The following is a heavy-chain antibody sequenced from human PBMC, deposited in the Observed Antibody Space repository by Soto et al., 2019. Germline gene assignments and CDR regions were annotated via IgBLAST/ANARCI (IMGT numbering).Heavy chain of an antibody. CDR2: IIPIFNTT. V-gene: IGHV1-69*13. CDR3: AIPFYSSSSSDAFDI. Sequence: SVKVSCKASGGTFSTYAISWVRQAPGQGLEWMGWIIPIFNTTKHAQKFQGRVTMTGDESTSTAYMELSRLRSEDTAVYYCAIPFYSSSSSDAFDIWGQGTMVTVSS. CDR1: GGTFSTYA. J-gene: IGHJ3*02. D-gene: IGHD6-6*01.